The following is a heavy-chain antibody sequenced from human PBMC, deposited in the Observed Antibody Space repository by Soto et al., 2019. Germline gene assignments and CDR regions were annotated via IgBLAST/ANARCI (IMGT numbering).Heavy chain of an antibody. Sequence: QVQLVQSGAEVKKPGASVKVSCKASGYTFTSYGISWVRQAPGQGLEWMGWINAYNGNTNYAQKLQGRATMTTNTSTSTAYVELKILLSDDTAMYYCARVLPPFDPWGQGTLVTVSS. J-gene: IGHJ5*02. CDR2: INAYNGNT. V-gene: IGHV1-18*01. CDR1: GYTFTSYG. CDR3: ARVLPPFDP.